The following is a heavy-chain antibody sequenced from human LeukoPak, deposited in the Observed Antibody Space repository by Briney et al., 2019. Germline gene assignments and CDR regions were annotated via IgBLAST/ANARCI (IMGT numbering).Heavy chain of an antibody. CDR3: ARHPYGDHYYFDY. CDR2: IYYSGST. Sequence: SESLSLTCTVSGGSISSYYWSWIRQPPGKGLEWIGYIYYSGSTNYNPSLKSRVTISVDTFKNQFSLKLSSVTAADTAVYYCARHPYGDHYYFDYWGQGTLVTVSS. V-gene: IGHV4-59*08. CDR1: GGSISSYY. J-gene: IGHJ4*02. D-gene: IGHD4-17*01.